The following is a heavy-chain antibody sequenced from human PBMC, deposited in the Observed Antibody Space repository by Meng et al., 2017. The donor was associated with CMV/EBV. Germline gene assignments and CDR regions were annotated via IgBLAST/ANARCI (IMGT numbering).Heavy chain of an antibody. D-gene: IGHD3-10*01. Sequence: SETLSLTCTVSGGSISSSSYYWGWIRQPPGKGLEWIGYIYYSGSTNYNPSLKSRVTISVDTSKNQFSLKLSSVTAADTAVYFCARDSTSRGFYYYGMNVWGQGTTVTVSS. V-gene: IGHV4-61*01. CDR3: ARDSTSRGFYYYGMNV. CDR1: GGSISSSSYY. J-gene: IGHJ6*02. CDR2: IYYSGST.